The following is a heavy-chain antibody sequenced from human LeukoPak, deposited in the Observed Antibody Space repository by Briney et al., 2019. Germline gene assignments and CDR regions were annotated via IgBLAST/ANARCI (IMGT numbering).Heavy chain of an antibody. Sequence: AASVKVSCKASGYTFTSYYIHWVRQAPGQGLEWVGWISTYNGNTDYAQKVQGRVTMTTDTSTSTVYMELRSLRSDDTAIYYCARDADGVVVTPPGTFDIWGQGTRVTVSS. CDR3: ARDADGVVVTPPGTFDI. CDR1: GYTFTSYY. J-gene: IGHJ3*02. CDR2: ISTYNGNT. D-gene: IGHD4-23*01. V-gene: IGHV1-18*04.